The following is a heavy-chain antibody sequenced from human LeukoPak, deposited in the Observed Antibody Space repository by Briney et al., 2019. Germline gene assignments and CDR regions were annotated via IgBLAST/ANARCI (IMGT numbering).Heavy chain of an antibody. Sequence: SETLSLTCTVSGGSISSGGYYWSWIRQHPGTGLEWIGYIYYSGSTYYNPSLKSRVTISVDTSKNQFSLKLSSVTAADTAVYYCARGRFYYGMDVWGKGTTVTVSS. J-gene: IGHJ6*04. D-gene: IGHD3-3*01. CDR1: GGSISSGGYY. V-gene: IGHV4-31*03. CDR3: ARGRFYYGMDV. CDR2: IYYSGST.